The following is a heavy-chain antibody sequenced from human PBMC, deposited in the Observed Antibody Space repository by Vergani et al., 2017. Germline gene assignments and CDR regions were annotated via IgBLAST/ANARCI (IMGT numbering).Heavy chain of an antibody. V-gene: IGHV4-34*01. CDR3: ASSYDARYFQH. J-gene: IGHJ1*01. Sequence: QVQLQQWGAGLLKPSETLSLTCAVYGGSFSGYYWSWIRQPPGKGLEWIGEINQSGSTNYNPSLKSRVTMSLDTSKNQFSLRLSSVTAADTAVYYCASSYDARYFQHWGQGTLVTVSS. CDR1: GGSFSGYY. D-gene: IGHD3-16*01. CDR2: INQSGST.